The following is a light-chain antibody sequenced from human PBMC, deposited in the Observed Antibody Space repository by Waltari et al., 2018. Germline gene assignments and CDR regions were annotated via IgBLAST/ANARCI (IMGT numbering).Light chain of an antibody. V-gene: IGKV1-39*01. Sequence: IQMTQSPSSLSASVGDRVTIPCRASENVNNYLNWYQQKPGKAPKLLIYKASTLQSGVPSRFSGSGSGTDYTFTISSLQSEDVATYYCQHGYGTPFTFGPGTKLDIK. CDR1: ENVNNY. CDR3: QHGYGTPFT. J-gene: IGKJ3*01. CDR2: KAS.